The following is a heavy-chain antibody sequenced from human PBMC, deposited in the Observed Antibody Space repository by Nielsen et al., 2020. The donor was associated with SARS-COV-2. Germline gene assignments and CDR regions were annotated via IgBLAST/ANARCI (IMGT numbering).Heavy chain of an antibody. D-gene: IGHD3-16*01. CDR1: GFTLSRNY. J-gene: IGHJ6*02. V-gene: IGHV3-66*02. Sequence: GESLKISCAGSGFTLSRNYMSWVRQAPGKGLEWVSGIYRDGSTFYADSVKGRFTISRDNSRNSLYLQMNDLRPEDTAVYYCARANRGNYFYYGMDVWGQGTTVTVSS. CDR2: IYRDGST. CDR3: ARANRGNYFYYGMDV.